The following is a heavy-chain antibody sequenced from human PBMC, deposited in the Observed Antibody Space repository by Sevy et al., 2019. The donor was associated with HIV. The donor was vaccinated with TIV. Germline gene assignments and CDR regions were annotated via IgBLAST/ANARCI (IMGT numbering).Heavy chain of an antibody. CDR1: GFTFQTFG. D-gene: IGHD3-10*01. Sequence: GGCLRLSCSAFGFTFQTFGMHCVRQSPGKGPEWLAVISSDGLNRKYADSVRGRFTISRDNSKNLLFLQMNSLIPNDTPVYFCTKESLHRTHIRGDFDHWGQGTKVAVSS. CDR3: TKESLHRTHIRGDFDH. V-gene: IGHV3-30*18. CDR2: ISSDGLNR. J-gene: IGHJ4*02.